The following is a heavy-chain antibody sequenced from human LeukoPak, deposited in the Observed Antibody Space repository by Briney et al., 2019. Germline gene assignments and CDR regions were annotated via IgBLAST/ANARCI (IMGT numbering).Heavy chain of an antibody. CDR2: INGSGGST. CDR3: AKDQGYYDFWSGYYPPFDYFDY. D-gene: IGHD3-3*01. Sequence: GGSLRLSCAASGFTFSSYAMSWVRQAPGKGLEWVSAINGSGGSTYYADSVKGRFTISRDNSKNTLYLQMNSLRAEDTAVYYRAKDQGYYDFWSGYYPPFDYFDYWGQGTLVTVSS. J-gene: IGHJ4*02. CDR1: GFTFSSYA. V-gene: IGHV3-23*01.